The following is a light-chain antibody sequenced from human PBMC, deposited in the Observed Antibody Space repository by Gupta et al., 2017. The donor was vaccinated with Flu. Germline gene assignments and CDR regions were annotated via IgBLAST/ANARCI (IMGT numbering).Light chain of an antibody. CDR2: GTS. V-gene: IGKV3-20*01. J-gene: IGKJ1*01. CDR3: QQYSRFPWT. CDR1: QSVSSDY. Sequence: EIVLTQSPGPLSLSPGERATLSCRASQSVSSDYLAWYRQKPGQAPRLLMYGTSNRATGIPDRISGSGSGTDFTLTISRLEPEDFAMYYCQQYSRFPWTFGQGTKVEVK.